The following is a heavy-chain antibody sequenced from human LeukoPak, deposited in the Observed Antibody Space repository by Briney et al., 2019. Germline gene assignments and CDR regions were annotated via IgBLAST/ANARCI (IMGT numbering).Heavy chain of an antibody. CDR1: GFTFSSYS. Sequence: GGSLRLSCAASGFTFSSYSMHWVRQAPGRGLEWVSAISSSSSFIYYADSMKGRFTISRDNAKNSLYLQMNSLRAEDTAVYYCARDQYSRSSFDYLYHFMDVWGKGTTVTVSS. J-gene: IGHJ6*03. V-gene: IGHV3-21*01. D-gene: IGHD6-6*01. CDR3: ARDQYSRSSFDYLYHFMDV. CDR2: ISSSSSFI.